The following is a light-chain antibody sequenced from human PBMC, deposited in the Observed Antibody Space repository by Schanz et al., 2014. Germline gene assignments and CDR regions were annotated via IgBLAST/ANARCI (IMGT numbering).Light chain of an antibody. CDR2: EGN. V-gene: IGLV2-14*02. CDR3: SSYATSDTVTL. J-gene: IGLJ3*02. CDR1: SSDIGNYYL. Sequence: QSALTQPASVSGSPGQSITISCTGTSSDIGNYYLVSWYQQHPGKAPKLMIYEGNKRPSGVSNRFSGSKSGNTASLTISGLQAEDEADYYCSSYATSDTVTLFGGGTKLTVL.